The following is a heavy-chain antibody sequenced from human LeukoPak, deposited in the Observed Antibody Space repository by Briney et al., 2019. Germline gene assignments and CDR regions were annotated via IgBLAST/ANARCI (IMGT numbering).Heavy chain of an antibody. J-gene: IGHJ4*02. D-gene: IGHD4-11*01. Sequence: SETPSLTCAVHGGSFSAYYWSWIRQSPEKGLEWIGEINHSGSTNYNPSLKSRVTISVDTSKNQFSLKLSSVTAADTANYCAQQLHGYWGQGTLVTVSS. CDR1: GGSFSAYY. CDR2: INHSGST. V-gene: IGHV4-34*01. CDR3: AQQLHGY.